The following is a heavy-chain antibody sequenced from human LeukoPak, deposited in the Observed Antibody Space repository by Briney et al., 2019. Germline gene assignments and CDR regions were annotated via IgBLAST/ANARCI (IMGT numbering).Heavy chain of an antibody. J-gene: IGHJ4*02. Sequence: ASVKVSCKASGYTLSNYDISWVRQAPGQGLEWMGWISVCSGNTKYAQKFQGRVTMTTDTSTNTAYMDLRSLRSDDTAMYYCARVDSGRYYGHDYWGQGTLVTVTS. CDR2: ISVCSGNT. CDR1: GYTLSNYD. D-gene: IGHD1-26*01. CDR3: ARVDSGRYYGHDY. V-gene: IGHV1-18*01.